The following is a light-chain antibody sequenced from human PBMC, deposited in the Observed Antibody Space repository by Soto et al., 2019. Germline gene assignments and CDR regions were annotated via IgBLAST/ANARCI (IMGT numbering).Light chain of an antibody. Sequence: TVLTQSPATLALSAGEGATLSCRASQSVSSFLAWYQQKPGQAPRLLIYDASNRATGIPARFSGSGSGTDFTLTISRLEPEDFAVYYCQQRSNWPPITYGQGTRLEIK. CDR3: QQRSNWPPIT. CDR2: DAS. J-gene: IGKJ5*01. V-gene: IGKV3-11*01. CDR1: QSVSSF.